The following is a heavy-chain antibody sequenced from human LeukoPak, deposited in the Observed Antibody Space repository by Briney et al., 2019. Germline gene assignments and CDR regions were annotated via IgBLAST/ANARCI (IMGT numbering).Heavy chain of an antibody. CDR3: ARRWNYGRNYYIGV. J-gene: IGHJ6*03. V-gene: IGHV4-34*01. Sequence: SETPSLTYAGYGGAFSNDYWDWIRQPPGKGPECLGEINDNGRANYTPSLMGRVTVSVDTSKNQFSRRLTPVTATDTAVYYCARRWNYGRNYYIGVWGKGATVSVSS. CDR2: INDNGRA. D-gene: IGHD1-7*01. CDR1: GGAFSNDY.